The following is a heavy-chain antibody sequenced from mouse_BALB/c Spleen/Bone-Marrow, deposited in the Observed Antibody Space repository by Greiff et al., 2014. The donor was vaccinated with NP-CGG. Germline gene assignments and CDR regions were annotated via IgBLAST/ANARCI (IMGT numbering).Heavy chain of an antibody. CDR3: ARRDYSFAY. J-gene: IGHJ3*01. V-gene: IGHV1-54*01. Sequence: QVQLKESGAELGRPGTSVKGSCKAPGYAFTNYLVEGGKQRPGQGLEWIGVINPGSGGTNYNEKFKGKATLTADKSSSTAYMQLSSLTSDDSAVYFCARRDYSFAYWGQGTLVTVSA. CDR1: GYAFTNYL. D-gene: IGHD2-13*01. CDR2: INPGSGGT.